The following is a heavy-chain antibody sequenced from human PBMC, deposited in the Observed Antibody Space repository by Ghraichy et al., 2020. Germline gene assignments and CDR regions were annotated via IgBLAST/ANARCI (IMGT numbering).Heavy chain of an antibody. D-gene: IGHD2-2*01. V-gene: IGHV4-34*01. CDR2: INHSGST. J-gene: IGHJ4*02. CDR3: ARGEMSPPYCSSTSCYAGTVFYY. Sequence: SETLSLTCAVYGGSFSGYYWSWIRQPPGKGLEWIGEINHSGSTNYNPSLKSRVTISVDTSKNQFSLKLSSVTAADTAGYYCARGEMSPPYCSSTSCYAGTVFYYWGQGTLVTVSS. CDR1: GGSFSGYY.